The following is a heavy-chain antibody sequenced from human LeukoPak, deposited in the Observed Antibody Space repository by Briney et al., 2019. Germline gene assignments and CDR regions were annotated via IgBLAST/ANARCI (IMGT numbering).Heavy chain of an antibody. Sequence: GGSLRLSCAASGFTVSGNYMTWVRQAPGKGLEWVSIISGGGDTYYADSVKGRFTISRDNSKNTLYLQMNSLRAEDTAVYYCARQPNYDFWSGYRSGFDYWGQGTLVTVSS. CDR3: ARQPNYDFWSGYRSGFDY. V-gene: IGHV3-53*01. D-gene: IGHD3-3*01. J-gene: IGHJ4*02. CDR2: ISGGGDT. CDR1: GFTVSGNY.